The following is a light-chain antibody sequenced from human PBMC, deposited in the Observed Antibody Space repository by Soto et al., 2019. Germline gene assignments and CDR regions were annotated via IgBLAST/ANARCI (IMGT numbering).Light chain of an antibody. Sequence: HSALTQPASVSGSPGQSITVSCIGTSSDVGGYNYVSWYQQHPGKAPKLMIHDVSDRPSGVSIRFSGSKSGNTASLTISGLQAEDEAYYYCSSYASSNTQVFGGGTKLTVL. CDR2: DVS. CDR3: SSYASSNTQV. V-gene: IGLV2-14*01. J-gene: IGLJ2*01. CDR1: SSDVGGYNY.